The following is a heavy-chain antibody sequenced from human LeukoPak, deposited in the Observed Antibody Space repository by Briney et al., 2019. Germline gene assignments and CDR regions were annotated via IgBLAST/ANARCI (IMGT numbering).Heavy chain of an antibody. CDR3: SSNMVE. V-gene: IGHV3-15*01. CDR1: GFTFSHAW. J-gene: IGHJ4*02. Sequence: GGSLRLSCAASGFTFSHAWMSWVRQAPGKGLEWVGRIKSKIEGGTTDYAAPVKGRFTISRDDSKNTPYLQMNSLKTEDTAVYYCSSNMVEWGQGSLVTVSS. D-gene: IGHD4/OR15-4a*01. CDR2: IKSKIEGGTT.